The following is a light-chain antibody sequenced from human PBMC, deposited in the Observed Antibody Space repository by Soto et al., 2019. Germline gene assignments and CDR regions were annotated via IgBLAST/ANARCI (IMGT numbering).Light chain of an antibody. CDR3: QQYNSYWGT. Sequence: DIQLTQSPSFLSASVGDRVTITCRASQSISSWLAWYQQKPGKAPKLLIYDASSLESGVPSRFSGSGSGTEFTLTISSLQPDDFATYYSQQYNSYWGTFGQGTKVDI. CDR2: DAS. CDR1: QSISSW. J-gene: IGKJ1*01. V-gene: IGKV1-5*01.